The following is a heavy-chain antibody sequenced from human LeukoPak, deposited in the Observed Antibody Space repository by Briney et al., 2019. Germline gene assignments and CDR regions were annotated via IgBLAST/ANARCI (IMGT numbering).Heavy chain of an antibody. CDR3: ARSSSSSLGFDY. CDR2: IYYSGST. CDR1: GGSFSGYY. J-gene: IGHJ4*02. Sequence: SETLSLTCAVYGGSFSGYYWSWIRQPLGKGLEWIGYIYYSGSTNYNPSLKSRVTISVDTSKNQFSLKLSSVTAADTAVYYCARSSSSSLGFDYWGQGTLVTVSS. V-gene: IGHV4-59*01. D-gene: IGHD6-6*01.